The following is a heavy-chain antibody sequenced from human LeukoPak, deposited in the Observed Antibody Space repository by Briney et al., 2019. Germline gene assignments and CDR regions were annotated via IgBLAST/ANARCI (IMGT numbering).Heavy chain of an antibody. CDR1: GGTFSSYA. D-gene: IGHD5-24*01. CDR2: IIPIFGTA. V-gene: IGHV1-69*05. CDR3: ARDGYNLSGYYYMDV. Sequence: SVKVSCKASGGTFSSYAISWVRQAPGQGLEWMGGIIPIFGTANYAQKFQGRVTITTDESTSTAYMELSSLRSEDTAVYYCARDGYNLSGYYYMDVWGQGTLVTVSS. J-gene: IGHJ6*03.